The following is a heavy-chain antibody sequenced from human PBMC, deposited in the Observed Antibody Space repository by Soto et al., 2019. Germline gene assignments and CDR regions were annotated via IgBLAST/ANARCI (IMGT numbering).Heavy chain of an antibody. CDR3: AKDQTDVTLFDY. CDR2: ISGRGVDT. Sequence: GSLRLSCAASVFSFSSLAMSWVRQSPGNGLEWVSSISGRGVDTLYADSVKGRFTISRDNSRNTLYLQVNSLRAEDTAVYYCAKDQTDVTLFDYWGQGTLVTVSS. D-gene: IGHD2-21*02. V-gene: IGHV3-23*01. CDR1: VFSFSSLA. J-gene: IGHJ4*02.